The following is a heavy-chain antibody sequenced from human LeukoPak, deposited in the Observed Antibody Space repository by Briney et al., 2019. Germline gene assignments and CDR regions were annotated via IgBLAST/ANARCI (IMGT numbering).Heavy chain of an antibody. CDR1: GYTFTSYA. V-gene: IGHV1-3*01. Sequence: GASVKVSCKASGYTFTSYAMHWVRQAPGQRLEWMGWINAGNGNTKYSQKFQGRVTIARDTSASTAYMELSSLRSEDTAVYYCARTIIVVVPAGSDYWGQGTQVSVSS. CDR3: ARTIIVVVPAGSDY. CDR2: INAGNGNT. J-gene: IGHJ4*02. D-gene: IGHD2-2*01.